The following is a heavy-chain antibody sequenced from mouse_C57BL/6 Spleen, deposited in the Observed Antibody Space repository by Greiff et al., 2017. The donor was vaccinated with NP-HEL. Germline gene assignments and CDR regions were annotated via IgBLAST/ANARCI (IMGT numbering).Heavy chain of an antibody. D-gene: IGHD1-1*01. V-gene: IGHV1-82*01. CDR3: ASTTVVAYYAMDY. J-gene: IGHJ4*01. CDR1: GYAFSSSW. CDR2: IYPGDGDT. Sequence: VQLQQSGPELVKPGASVKISCKASGYAFSSSWMNWVKQRPGKGLEWIGRIYPGDGDTNYNGKFKGKATLTADKSSSTAYMQLSSLTSEDSAVYFCASTTVVAYYAMDYWGKGTSVTVSS.